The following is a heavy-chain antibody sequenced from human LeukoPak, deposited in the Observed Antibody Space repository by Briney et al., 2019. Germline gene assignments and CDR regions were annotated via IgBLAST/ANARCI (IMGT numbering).Heavy chain of an antibody. J-gene: IGHJ3*02. D-gene: IGHD3-22*01. Sequence: ASVKVSCKASGYTFTSYYMHWVRQAPGQGLEWMGIINPSGGSTSYAQKFQGRVTMTRDPSTSTVYMELSSLRSEDTAVYYCARFAYYYDSSGYRTYAFDIWGQGTMVTVSS. CDR3: ARFAYYYDSSGYRTYAFDI. CDR1: GYTFTSYY. CDR2: INPSGGST. V-gene: IGHV1-46*01.